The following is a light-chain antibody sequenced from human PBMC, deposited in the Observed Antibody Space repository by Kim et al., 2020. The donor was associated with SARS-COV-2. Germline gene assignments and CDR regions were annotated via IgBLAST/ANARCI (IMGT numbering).Light chain of an antibody. CDR2: GAS. CDR1: QSVSSSY. V-gene: IGKV3-20*01. Sequence: SPGERATLACRASQSVSSSYLDWCQQKPGQAPRLLIHGASSRATGIPDRFSGSGSGTDFSLTISRLEPEDFAVYYCQQYGSSPRTFGQGTKLEI. CDR3: QQYGSSPRT. J-gene: IGKJ2*01.